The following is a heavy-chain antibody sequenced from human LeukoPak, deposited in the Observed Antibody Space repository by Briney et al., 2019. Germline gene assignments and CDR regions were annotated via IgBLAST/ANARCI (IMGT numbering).Heavy chain of an antibody. Sequence: GGSLRLSCEASGFTFKNAWMIWVRQAPGKGPEWVGRIKSTRDGGATEYAAPVKGRFTISRDDSKNTVYLQMSSLRAEDTAVYYCANDLGWIQLNLGRGQGTLVTVSS. D-gene: IGHD5-18*01. V-gene: IGHV3-15*01. CDR3: ANDLGWIQLNLG. CDR2: IKSTRDGGAT. J-gene: IGHJ4*02. CDR1: GFTFKNAW.